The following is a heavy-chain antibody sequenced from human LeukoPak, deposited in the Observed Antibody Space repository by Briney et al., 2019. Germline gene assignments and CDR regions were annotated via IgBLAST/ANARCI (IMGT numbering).Heavy chain of an antibody. V-gene: IGHV3-48*04. CDR1: GFTFSSYS. D-gene: IGHD6-6*01. CDR2: ISSSSTI. J-gene: IGHJ4*02. Sequence: GGSLRLSCAASGFTFSSYSMNWVRQAPGKGLEWVSYISSSSTIYYADSVKGRFTISRDNAKNSLYLQMNSLRAEDTAVYYCARGGSNSPRLLIDYWGQGTLVTVSS. CDR3: ARGGSNSPRLLIDY.